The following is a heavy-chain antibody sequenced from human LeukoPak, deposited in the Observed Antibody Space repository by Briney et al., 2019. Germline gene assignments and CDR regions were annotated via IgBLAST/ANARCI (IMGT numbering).Heavy chain of an antibody. CDR1: GYTFTSYD. V-gene: IGHV1-8*01. CDR2: MNPNSGNT. Sequence: ASVKVSCKASGYTFTSYDINWVRQATGQGLEWMGWMNPNSGNTGYAHKFQGRVTMTRNTSISTAYMELSSLRSEDTAVYYCARGNFNYGAFDIWGQGTMVTVSS. CDR3: ARGNFNYGAFDI. D-gene: IGHD1-7*01. J-gene: IGHJ3*02.